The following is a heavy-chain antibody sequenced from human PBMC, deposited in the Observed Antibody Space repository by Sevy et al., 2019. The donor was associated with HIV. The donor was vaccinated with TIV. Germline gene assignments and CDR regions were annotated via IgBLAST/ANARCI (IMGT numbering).Heavy chain of an antibody. CDR2: INQDGSEK. CDR3: ARDWGMDY. D-gene: IGHD7-27*01. CDR1: GFTFSDSW. V-gene: IGHV3-7*01. J-gene: IGHJ4*02. Sequence: GGSLRLSCAASGFTFSDSWMHWVRQAPGKGLEWVANINQDGSEKYYVDSVKGRFTISRDNAKNSVYLQMKSPRVEDTAVYYCARDWGMDYWGQGTLVTVSS.